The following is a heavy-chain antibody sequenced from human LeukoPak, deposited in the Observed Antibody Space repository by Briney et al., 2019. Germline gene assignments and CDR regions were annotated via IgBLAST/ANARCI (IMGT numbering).Heavy chain of an antibody. V-gene: IGHV4-59*08. CDR2: IYYSGST. J-gene: IGHJ4*02. Sequence: SETLSLTCTVSGGSISSYYWSWIRQPPGKGLEWIGYIYYSGSTNYNPSLKSRVTISGDTSKSQFSLKLSSVTAADTAVYYCASLTLDYAFDYWGQGTLVTVSS. CDR1: GGSISSYY. D-gene: IGHD4-17*01. CDR3: ASLTLDYAFDY.